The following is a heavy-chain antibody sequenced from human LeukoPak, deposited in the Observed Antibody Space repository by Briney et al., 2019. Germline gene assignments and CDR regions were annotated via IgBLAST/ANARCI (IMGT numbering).Heavy chain of an antibody. D-gene: IGHD6-19*01. Sequence: PGGSLRLSCAASGFTFSSYAMSWVRQAPGKGLEWISAISGSGGSTYYADSVKGRFTISRGNSKNTLYLQMNSLRAEDTAVYYCAKIPYSSGWVQNWFDPWGQGTLVTVSS. J-gene: IGHJ5*02. V-gene: IGHV3-23*01. CDR2: ISGSGGST. CDR1: GFTFSSYA. CDR3: AKIPYSSGWVQNWFDP.